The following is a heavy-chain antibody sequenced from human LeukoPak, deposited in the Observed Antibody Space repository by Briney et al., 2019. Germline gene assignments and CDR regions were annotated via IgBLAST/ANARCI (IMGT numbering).Heavy chain of an antibody. V-gene: IGHV1-58*02. D-gene: IGHD6-19*01. J-gene: IGHJ4*02. Sequence: GTSVKVSCKASGFTFTNSPMQWVRQARGQPLEWIGWIVVGSGDTNYAQKFQERVTLTRDLSTSTAYMGLRSLRSEDTAVYYCATGSGWYSPDYWGQGTLVTVSS. CDR1: GFTFTNSP. CDR2: IVVGSGDT. CDR3: ATGSGWYSPDY.